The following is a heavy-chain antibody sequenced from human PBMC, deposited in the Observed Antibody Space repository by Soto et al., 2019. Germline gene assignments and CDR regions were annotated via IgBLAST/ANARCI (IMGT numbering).Heavy chain of an antibody. CDR2: ISGSDDTT. D-gene: IGHD3-10*01. Sequence: GGSLRLSCTASGFTVSSYAMSWVRQAPGKGLEWVAAISGSDDTTYYADSVKGRFTISRDNSKNTLYLQMNSLRAEDTAVYYCTKDSRVTMVRGVIIPPDYWGQGT. CDR3: TKDSRVTMVRGVIIPPDY. CDR1: GFTVSSYA. J-gene: IGHJ4*02. V-gene: IGHV3-23*01.